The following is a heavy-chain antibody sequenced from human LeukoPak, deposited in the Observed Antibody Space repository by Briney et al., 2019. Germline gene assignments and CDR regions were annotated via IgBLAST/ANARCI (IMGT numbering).Heavy chain of an antibody. CDR2: IYYSGST. D-gene: IGHD3-10*01. V-gene: IGHV4-39*01. CDR1: GGSISSSSYY. Sequence: SETLSLTCTVSGGSISSSSYYWGWIRQPPGKGLEWIGSIYYSGSTYYNPSLKSRVTISVDTSKNQFPLKLSSVTAADTAVYYCARLLWFGESGDWFDPWGQGTLVTVSS. J-gene: IGHJ5*02. CDR3: ARLLWFGESGDWFDP.